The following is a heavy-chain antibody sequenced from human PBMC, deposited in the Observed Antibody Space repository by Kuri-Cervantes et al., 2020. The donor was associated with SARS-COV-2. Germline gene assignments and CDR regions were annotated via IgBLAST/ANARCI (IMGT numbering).Heavy chain of an antibody. V-gene: IGHV2-70*11. CDR2: IDWDDDK. D-gene: IGHD6-6*01. J-gene: IGHJ5*02. CDR3: ARSTNPSSSGNWFDP. Sequence: SGPTLVKPTQILTLTCTFSGFSLSTSGMCVSWIRQPPGKALEWLARIDWDDDKYYSTSLKTRLTISKDTSKNQVVLTMTNMDPVDTATYYCARSTNPSSSGNWFDPWGQGTLVTVSS. CDR1: GFSLSTSGMC.